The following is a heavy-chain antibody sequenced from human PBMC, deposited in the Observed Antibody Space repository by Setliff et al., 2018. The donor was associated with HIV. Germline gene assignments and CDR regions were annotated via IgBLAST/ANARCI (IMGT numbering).Heavy chain of an antibody. CDR3: ARGDYDSGGYYFDK. J-gene: IGHJ4*02. Sequence: ASETLSLTCTVSDGSISSFYWSWIRQPPGKGLEWIGYIYYSGIANYSPSLKSRVTLLVDTSKNQFSLRLSSATAADTAVYFCARGDYDSGGYYFDKWGQGALVTVSS. CDR1: DGSISSFY. CDR2: IYYSGIA. D-gene: IGHD3-22*01. V-gene: IGHV4-59*13.